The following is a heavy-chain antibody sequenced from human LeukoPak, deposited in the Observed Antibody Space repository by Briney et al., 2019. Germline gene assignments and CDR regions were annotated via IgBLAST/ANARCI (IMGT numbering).Heavy chain of an antibody. J-gene: IGHJ4*02. V-gene: IGHV3-30*18. CDR1: GFTFSSYG. Sequence: GGSLRLSCAASGFTFSSYGMHWVRQAPGKGLEWVAVISYDGSDKYHADSVKGRFTISRDNAKNTLYLQMNSLRAEDTAVYYCAKDLTSVTYYFDYWGQGTLVTVSS. D-gene: IGHD3-16*01. CDR3: AKDLTSVTYYFDY. CDR2: ISYDGSDK.